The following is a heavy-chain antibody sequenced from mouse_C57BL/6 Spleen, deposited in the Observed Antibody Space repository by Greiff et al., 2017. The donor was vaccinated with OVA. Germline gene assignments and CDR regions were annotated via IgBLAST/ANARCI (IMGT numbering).Heavy chain of an antibody. CDR3: ARQGYDYDRGFAY. D-gene: IGHD2-4*01. J-gene: IGHJ3*01. Sequence: EVKLQESGGDLVKPGGSLKLSCAASGFTFSSYGMSWVRQTPDKRLEWVATISSGGSYTYYPDSVKGRFTISRDNAKNTLYLQMSSLKSEDTAMYYCARQGYDYDRGFAYWGQGTLVTVSA. CDR1: GFTFSSYG. CDR2: ISSGGSYT. V-gene: IGHV5-6*01.